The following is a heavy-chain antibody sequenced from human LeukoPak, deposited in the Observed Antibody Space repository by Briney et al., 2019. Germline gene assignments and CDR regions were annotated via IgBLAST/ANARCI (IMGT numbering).Heavy chain of an antibody. Sequence: GGSLRLSCAASGITFNKYGMSWVRQAPGKGLEWVATVLGSGVPTYYAGSVQGRFTISRDNSKNTLYLQMDSLRAEDTAIYYCANEYSKGDVWGQGTTVTVSS. CDR2: VLGSGVPT. CDR1: GITFNKYG. CDR3: ANEYSKGDV. D-gene: IGHD4-11*01. J-gene: IGHJ3*01. V-gene: IGHV3-23*01.